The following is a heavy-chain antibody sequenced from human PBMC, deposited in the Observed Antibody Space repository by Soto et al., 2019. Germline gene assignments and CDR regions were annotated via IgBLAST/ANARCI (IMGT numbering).Heavy chain of an antibody. J-gene: IGHJ6*02. CDR2: ISNSGDGT. Sequence: GASVKVSCKASGGTFSTYAMTWVRQAPGKGLEWVSLISNSGDGTYYADSVKGRFTISRDNSQRTLNLQMNSLRAEDTAVYYCAKNGDFWSWGMDVWGQGTTVTVSS. CDR3: AKNGDFWSWGMDV. V-gene: IGHV3-23*01. D-gene: IGHD3-3*01. CDR1: GGTFSTYA.